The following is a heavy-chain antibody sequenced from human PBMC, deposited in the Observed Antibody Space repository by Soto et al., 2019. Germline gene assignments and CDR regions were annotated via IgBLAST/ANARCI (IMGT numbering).Heavy chain of an antibody. V-gene: IGHV3-64*01. CDR1: GFTLSGYA. J-gene: IGHJ6*03. D-gene: IGHD6-6*01. CDR2: ISSNGVGT. Sequence: GGSLSLSCAASGFTLSGYAMDWVRQAPGKGLEYVSGISSNGVGTYYANSVQGRFTISRDNSKNTVYLQMGSLRPEDMAVYYCARRARPDFYYMDVWGKGTSVTVSS. CDR3: ARRARPDFYYMDV.